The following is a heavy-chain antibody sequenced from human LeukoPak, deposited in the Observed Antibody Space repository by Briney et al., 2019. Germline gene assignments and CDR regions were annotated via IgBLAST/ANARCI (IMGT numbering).Heavy chain of an antibody. D-gene: IGHD6-13*01. CDR1: GFTFSSYG. V-gene: IGHV3-33*01. Sequence: GGPLRLSCAASGFTFSSYGMHWVRQAPGKGLEWVAVIWYDGSNKYYADSVKGRFTISRDNSKNTLYLQMNSLRAEDTAVYYCARKAAGGTWAFDIWGQGTMVTVSS. CDR2: IWYDGSNK. CDR3: ARKAAGGTWAFDI. J-gene: IGHJ3*02.